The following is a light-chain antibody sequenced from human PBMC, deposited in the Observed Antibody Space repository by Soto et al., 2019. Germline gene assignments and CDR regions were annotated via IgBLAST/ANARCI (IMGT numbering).Light chain of an antibody. J-gene: IGKJ4*02. CDR3: QQYGSSPLT. CDR1: QSVSSSY. Sequence: EIVLTQSPGTLSLSPGERATLSCRASQSVSSSYLAWYQQKPGQAPRLLISCASSRATGIPDRFSGSWSGTDFTLTISRLETEDFAVYYCQQYGSSPLTFGGGTKVEIK. V-gene: IGKV3-20*01. CDR2: CAS.